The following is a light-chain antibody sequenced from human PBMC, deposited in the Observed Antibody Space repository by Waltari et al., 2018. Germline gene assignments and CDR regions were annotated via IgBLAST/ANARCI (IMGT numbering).Light chain of an antibody. CDR2: WAS. Sequence: DIVMTQSPDSLAVSLGERATINCESSQRILSASNNKNYIAWYQQKPGQPPKLLIHWASTRRSGVPDRFSASGSVTDFTLTISSLQAEDVAVYYCQQYSTVPVTFGGGTKVEIK. V-gene: IGKV4-1*01. CDR1: QRILSASNNKNY. J-gene: IGKJ4*01. CDR3: QQYSTVPVT.